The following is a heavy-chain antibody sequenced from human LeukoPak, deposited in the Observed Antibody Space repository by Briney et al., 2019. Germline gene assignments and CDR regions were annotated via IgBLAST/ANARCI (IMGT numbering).Heavy chain of an antibody. V-gene: IGHV4-39*07. CDR3: ARAVGWFGELAHFDY. Sequence: SETLSLTCTVSGGSISSSSYYWSWIRQPPGKGLEWIGEINHSGSTNYNPSLKSRVTISVDTSKNQFSLKLSSVTAADTAVYYCARAVGWFGELAHFDYWGQGTLVTVSS. D-gene: IGHD3-10*01. CDR1: GGSISSSSYY. CDR2: INHSGST. J-gene: IGHJ4*02.